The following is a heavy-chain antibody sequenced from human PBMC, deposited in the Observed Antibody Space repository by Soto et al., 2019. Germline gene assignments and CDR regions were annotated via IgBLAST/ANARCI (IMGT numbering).Heavy chain of an antibody. J-gene: IGHJ6*02. CDR1: GGTFSSYT. CDR2: VIPIPGIA. Sequence: QVQLVQSGAEVKKPGSSVKVSCKASGGTFSSYTISWVRQAPGQGLEWMGRVIPIPGIANYAQKFQGRVTITADKSTSTAYMELSSLRSEDTAVYYCARFRGSYGMDVWGQGTTVTVPS. D-gene: IGHD3-10*01. V-gene: IGHV1-69*02. CDR3: ARFRGSYGMDV.